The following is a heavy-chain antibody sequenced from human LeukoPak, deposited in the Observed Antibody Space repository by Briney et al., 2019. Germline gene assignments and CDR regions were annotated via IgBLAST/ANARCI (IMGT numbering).Heavy chain of an antibody. D-gene: IGHD6-19*01. J-gene: IGHJ4*02. CDR1: GYTFTGHY. CDR3: AGAGGASESSGWYVFDY. Sequence: ASVTDSFKASGYTFTGHYIHWVRQAPGQGLEWMGWINPNSGGTNYPHMFQGWVTMTRDTSISTAYMELSRLGSEDTAVYCRAGAGGASESSGWYVFDYWGRGTLVTVSS. CDR2: INPNSGGT. V-gene: IGHV1-2*04.